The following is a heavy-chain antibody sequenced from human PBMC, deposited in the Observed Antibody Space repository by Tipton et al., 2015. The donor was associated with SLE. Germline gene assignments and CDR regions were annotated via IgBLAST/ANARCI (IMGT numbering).Heavy chain of an antibody. J-gene: IGHJ5*02. D-gene: IGHD2-2*01. CDR3: AKDRHCTSTTCYVGENWFDP. Sequence: GSLRLSCAASGIIFTKYAMSWVRQAPGKGLEWVSAISNSGGSTYYADSVKGRFTISRDNSKNTLYLQMNILRADDTALYYCAKDRHCTSTTCYVGENWFDPWGQGTQVTVSS. CDR2: ISNSGGST. CDR1: GIIFTKYA. V-gene: IGHV3-23*01.